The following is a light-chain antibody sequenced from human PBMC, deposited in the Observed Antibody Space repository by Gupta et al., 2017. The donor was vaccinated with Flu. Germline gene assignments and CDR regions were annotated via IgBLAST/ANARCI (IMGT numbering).Light chain of an antibody. CDR2: AAS. CDR3: QQSYSTPRG. J-gene: IGKJ2*03. Sequence: DIQITQSASTLSACVGERVTIPCRARQSISSYFNWYQQNPGKAPKLLMYAASSLQSGVPSRFSGSGSGTDFTLNISRLQPEDFATYYCQQSYSTPRGFGQGTKLEIK. V-gene: IGKV1-39*01. CDR1: QSISSY.